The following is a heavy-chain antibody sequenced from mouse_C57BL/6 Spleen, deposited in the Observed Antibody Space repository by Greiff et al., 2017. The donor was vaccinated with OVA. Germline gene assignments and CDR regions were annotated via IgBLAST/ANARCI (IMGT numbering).Heavy chain of an antibody. CDR3: AKKGYDYDDYYAMDY. CDR2: IWRGGST. V-gene: IGHV2-5*01. J-gene: IGHJ4*01. CDR1: GFSLTSYG. D-gene: IGHD2-4*01. Sequence: VKVVESGPGLVQPSQSLSITCTVSGFSLTSYGVHWVRQSPGKGLEWLGVIWRGGSTDYNAAFMSRLSITKDNSKSQVFFKMNSRQADDTAIYYCAKKGYDYDDYYAMDYWGQGTSVTVSS.